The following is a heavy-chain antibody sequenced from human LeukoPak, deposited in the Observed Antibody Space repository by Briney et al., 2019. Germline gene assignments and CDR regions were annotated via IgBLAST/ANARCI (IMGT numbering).Heavy chain of an antibody. CDR3: ARGEGLFDY. V-gene: IGHV3-53*01. Sequence: PGGSLRLSCAASGFAFSSYSMNWVRQAPGKGLEWVSVIYSGGNTHYADSVKGRFTISRDNSKNTLYLQMNSLRAEDTAVYYCARGEGLFDYWGQGTLVTVSS. CDR2: IYSGGNT. CDR1: GFAFSSYS. J-gene: IGHJ4*02.